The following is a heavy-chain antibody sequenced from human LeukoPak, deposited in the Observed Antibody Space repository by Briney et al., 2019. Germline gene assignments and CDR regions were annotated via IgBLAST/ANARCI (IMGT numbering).Heavy chain of an antibody. V-gene: IGHV4-34*01. CDR1: GGSLCVYY. D-gene: IGHD3-3*01. Sequence: PSETLSVTCTDPGGSLCVYYWSWIRQPPGKGLEWIGEINHSGSTNYNPSLKSRVTISVDTSTNQFSLKLSSVTAADTAVYYCASGKHDFWSGYATNWFDPWGQGTLVTVSS. CDR2: INHSGST. CDR3: ASGKHDFWSGYATNWFDP. J-gene: IGHJ5*02.